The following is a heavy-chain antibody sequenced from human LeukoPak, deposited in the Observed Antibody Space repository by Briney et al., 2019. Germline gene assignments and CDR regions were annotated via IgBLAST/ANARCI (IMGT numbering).Heavy chain of an antibody. J-gene: IGHJ4*02. V-gene: IGHV1-2*02. Sequence: GASVKVSCKPSGYTFTYYYTHWVRQAPGHGLEWMGWINPNSGDTIFAQKSQGRVTMTRDTSISTAYLELSRLTSDDTAVYYCARDGPCSSASCQNFDYWGQGTLVTVSS. CDR3: ARDGPCSSASCQNFDY. CDR1: GYTFTYYY. CDR2: INPNSGDT. D-gene: IGHD2-2*01.